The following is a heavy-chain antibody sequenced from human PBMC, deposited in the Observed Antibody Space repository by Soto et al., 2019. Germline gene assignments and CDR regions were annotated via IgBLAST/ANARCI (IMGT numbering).Heavy chain of an antibody. CDR3: ARDVVLWFGESYYGMDV. Sequence: QVQLQESGPGLVKPSQTLSLTCTVSGGSISSGDYYWSWIRQPPGKGLGWIGYIYYSGSTYYNPSLKSRVTISVDTSKNQFSLKLSSVTAADTAVYYCARDVVLWFGESYYGMDVWGQGTTVTVSS. CDR2: IYYSGST. CDR1: GGSISSGDYY. V-gene: IGHV4-30-4*01. D-gene: IGHD3-10*01. J-gene: IGHJ6*02.